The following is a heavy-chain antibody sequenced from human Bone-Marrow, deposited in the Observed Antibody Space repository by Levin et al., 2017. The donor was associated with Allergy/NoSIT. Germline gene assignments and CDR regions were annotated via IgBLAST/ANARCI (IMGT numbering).Heavy chain of an antibody. Sequence: GESLKISCATSGFTFTKYAMSWVRQAPGKGLEWVSAISGGGDETYYADSVKGRFTISRDKSKNILYLQMNRLRADDTAVYYCAKDMNGIVVVTAMLGNWGQGTLVAVSS. CDR1: GFTFTKYA. CDR3: AKDMNGIVVVTAMLGN. V-gene: IGHV3-23*01. J-gene: IGHJ4*02. D-gene: IGHD2-21*02. CDR2: ISGGGDET.